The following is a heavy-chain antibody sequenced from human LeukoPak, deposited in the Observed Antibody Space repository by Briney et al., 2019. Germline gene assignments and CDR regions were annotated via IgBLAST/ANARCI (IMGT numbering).Heavy chain of an antibody. CDR1: GYSISSGYY. V-gene: IGHV4-61*02. Sequence: SETLSLTCSVSGYSISSGYYWSWIRQPAGKGLEWIGRIYTSGSTNYNPSLKSRVTISVDTSKNQFSLKLSSVTAADTAVYYCARVSPYSSSWYRDDAFDIWGQGTMVTVSS. J-gene: IGHJ3*02. D-gene: IGHD6-13*01. CDR2: IYTSGST. CDR3: ARVSPYSSSWYRDDAFDI.